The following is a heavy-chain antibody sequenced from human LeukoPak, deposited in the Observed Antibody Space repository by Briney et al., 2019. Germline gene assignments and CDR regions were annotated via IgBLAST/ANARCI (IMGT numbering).Heavy chain of an antibody. D-gene: IGHD4-23*01. CDR2: ITRSSDYI. Sequence: PGGSLRLSCAASGFTFSSYSMNWVRQAPGKGLEWVSSITRSSDYIYYADSVKGRFTISRDNARNSLYLQMNSLRAEDTAVYYCARGVGVTPANAACYSDYWGQGTLVTVSS. CDR1: GFTFSSYS. CDR3: ARGVGVTPANAACYSDY. J-gene: IGHJ4*02. V-gene: IGHV3-21*01.